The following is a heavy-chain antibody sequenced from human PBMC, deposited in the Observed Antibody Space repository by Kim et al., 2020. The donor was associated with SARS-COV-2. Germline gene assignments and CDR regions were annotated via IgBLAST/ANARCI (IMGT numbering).Heavy chain of an antibody. CDR3: ARRGEYGSSWNLSPFDY. J-gene: IGHJ4*02. Sequence: GGSLRLSCADSGFTFSSYAMSWVRQAPGKGLEWVSVISGDAAGTYYVDSVRGRFTISRDNSKNTLYLQMNSLTVEDTALYYCARRGEYGSSWNLSPFDYWGQGTLVTVSS. V-gene: IGHV3-23*01. D-gene: IGHD6-13*01. CDR2: ISGDAAGT. CDR1: GFTFSSYA.